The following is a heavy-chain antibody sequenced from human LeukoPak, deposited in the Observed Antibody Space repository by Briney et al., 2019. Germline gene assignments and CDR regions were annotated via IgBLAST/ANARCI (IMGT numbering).Heavy chain of an antibody. CDR2: IYTSGST. CDR1: GGSISSGSYY. CDR3: AREGPGGIVPSYYFDY. Sequence: SETLSLTCTVSGGSISSGSYYWSWIRQPAGKGLEWIGRIYTSGSTNYNPSLKSRVTKSVDTSKNQFSLKLSSVTVADTAAYCCAREGPGGIVPSYYFDYWGQGTLVTVSS. D-gene: IGHD3-16*01. J-gene: IGHJ4*02. V-gene: IGHV4-61*02.